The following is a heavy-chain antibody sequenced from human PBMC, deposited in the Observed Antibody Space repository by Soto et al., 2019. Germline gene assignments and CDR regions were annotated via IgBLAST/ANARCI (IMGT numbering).Heavy chain of an antibody. CDR3: ARSRNSAVADSFDF. Sequence: LRLSCAASGFTFSRYAIHWVRQAPGKGLEWVAAISRDGSNKYYVDSVKGRFTISRDNSKNTLYLQMNSLRDEDTAVYYCARSRNSAVADSFDFWGQGTLVTVSS. V-gene: IGHV3-30*04. CDR2: ISRDGSNK. D-gene: IGHD3-10*01. J-gene: IGHJ4*02. CDR1: GFTFSRYA.